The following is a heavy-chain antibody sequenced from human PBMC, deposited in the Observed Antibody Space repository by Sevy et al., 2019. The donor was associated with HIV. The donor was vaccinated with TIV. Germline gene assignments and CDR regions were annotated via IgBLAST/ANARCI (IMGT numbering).Heavy chain of an antibody. CDR2: ISFMSNYI. CDR3: ARGLVNWDGMDV. D-gene: IGHD7-27*01. CDR1: GFTFSNYN. J-gene: IGHJ6*02. Sequence: GESLKISCAASGFTFSNYNMNWVRQAPGKGLEWVSFISFMSNYIYYGDSVKGRFTISRDNAKNSVYLQMNSLRAEDTAVYYCARGLVNWDGMDVWGQGTTVTVSS. V-gene: IGHV3-21*01.